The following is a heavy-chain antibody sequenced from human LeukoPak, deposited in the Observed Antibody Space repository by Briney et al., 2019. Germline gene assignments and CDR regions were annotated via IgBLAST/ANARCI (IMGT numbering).Heavy chain of an antibody. CDR2: INSDGSST. D-gene: IGHD6-19*01. J-gene: IGHJ6*03. V-gene: IGHV3-74*01. Sequence: GGSLTLSCAASGFTFSNYWMHWLRQAPGKGLVWVSRINSDGSSTNYAYSVKGRFTISRDNAKNTLYLQMNSLRAEDTAVYYCAREAYSSGWYRGDYYYLDVWGKGTTVTVSS. CDR3: AREAYSSGWYRGDYYYLDV. CDR1: GFTFSNYW.